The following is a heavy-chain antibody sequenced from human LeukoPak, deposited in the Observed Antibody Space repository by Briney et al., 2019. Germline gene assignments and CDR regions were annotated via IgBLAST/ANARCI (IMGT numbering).Heavy chain of an antibody. J-gene: IGHJ6*03. D-gene: IGHD5-18*01. V-gene: IGHV4-39*01. Sequence: SETLSLTCTVSGGSISSSSYYWGWIRQPPGKGLEWIGSIYYSGSTYYNPSLKSRVTISVDTSKNQFSLKLSSVTAADTAVYYCARLDAAMVYYYMDVWGKGTTVTVSS. CDR3: ARLDAAMVYYYMDV. CDR1: GGSISSSSYY. CDR2: IYYSGST.